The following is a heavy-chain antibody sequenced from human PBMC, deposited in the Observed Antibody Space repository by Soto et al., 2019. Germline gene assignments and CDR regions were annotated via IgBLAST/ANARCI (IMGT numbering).Heavy chain of an antibody. CDR1: GDTFTDYY. CDR2: VNPSGGHT. J-gene: IGHJ4*02. Sequence: QVQLVQSGAEVKKPGASVKVSCKASGDTFTDYYIHWVRQAPGQGLEWMGTVNPSGGHTTYAQHFLGRMTMTRDTSTSSLYMELTSLTSEDTAVYYCARGGHVVVVTAALDFWGQGTLVTVSS. V-gene: IGHV1-46*01. CDR3: ARGGHVVVVTAALDF. D-gene: IGHD2-21*02.